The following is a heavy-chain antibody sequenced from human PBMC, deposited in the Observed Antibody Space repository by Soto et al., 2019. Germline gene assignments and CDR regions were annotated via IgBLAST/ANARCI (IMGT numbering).Heavy chain of an antibody. CDR3: ARSSRGGNWLDP. D-gene: IGHD3-10*01. V-gene: IGHV4-39*01. CDR2: IYYSGST. J-gene: IGHJ5*02. Sequence: SETLSLTCTVSGGSISNSNNYWGWIRQPPGKGLEWIGSIYYSGSTYYNPSLKSRVTISVDTSKNQFSLKLSSVTAADTAVYYCARSSRGGNWLDPWGQGTLVTVS. CDR1: GGSISNSNNY.